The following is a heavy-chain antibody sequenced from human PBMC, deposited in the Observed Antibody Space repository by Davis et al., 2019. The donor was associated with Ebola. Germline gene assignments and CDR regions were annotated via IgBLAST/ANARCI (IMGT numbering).Heavy chain of an antibody. CDR1: GGTFSSYA. D-gene: IGHD5-24*01. Sequence: SVKVSCKASGGTFSSYAISWVRQAPGQGLEWMGGIIPILGTANYAQKFQGRVTITADESTSTAYMELSSLRSEDTAVYYCARGLARDGYTGQGYWGQGTLVTVSS. V-gene: IGHV1-69*13. J-gene: IGHJ4*02. CDR3: ARGLARDGYTGQGY. CDR2: IIPILGTA.